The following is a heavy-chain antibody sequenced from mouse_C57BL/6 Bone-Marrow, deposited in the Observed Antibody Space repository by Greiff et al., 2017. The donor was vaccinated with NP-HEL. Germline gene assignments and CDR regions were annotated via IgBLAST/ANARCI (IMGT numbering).Heavy chain of an antibody. J-gene: IGHJ4*01. CDR1: GYTFTSYG. CDR2: IYIGNGYT. CDR3: ASHYYGSSSYAMDY. Sequence: EVQLQESGAELVRPGSSVKMSCKTSGYTFTSYGINWVKQRPGQGLEWIGYIYIGNGYTEYNEKFKGKATLTSDKSSSTAYMQLSSPTSEDSAIYCCASHYYGSSSYAMDYWGQGTSVTVSS. D-gene: IGHD1-1*01. V-gene: IGHV1-58*01.